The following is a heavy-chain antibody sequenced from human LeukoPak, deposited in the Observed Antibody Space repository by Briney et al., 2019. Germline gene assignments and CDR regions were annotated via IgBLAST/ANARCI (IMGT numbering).Heavy chain of an antibody. V-gene: IGHV1-69*05. Sequence: SVKVSCKASGGTFSSYAISWVRQAPGRGLEWMGRIIPIFGTANYAQKFQGRVTITTDESTSTAYMELSSLRSEDTAVYYCARDSGWYDYYYYMDVWGKGTTVTVSS. J-gene: IGHJ6*03. CDR2: IIPIFGTA. D-gene: IGHD6-19*01. CDR3: ARDSGWYDYYYYMDV. CDR1: GGTFSSYA.